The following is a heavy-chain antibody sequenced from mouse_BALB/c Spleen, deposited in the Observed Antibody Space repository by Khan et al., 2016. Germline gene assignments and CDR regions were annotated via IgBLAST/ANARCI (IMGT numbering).Heavy chain of an antibody. V-gene: IGHV3-2*02. Sequence: EVELVESGPGLVKPSQSLSLTCTVTGYSITSDYAWNWIRQFPGNKLEWMGYISYSGITRYHPSLKSRISITRDTSKNQFFLQLISVTTEDTATYYCADDSYYAWFPYWGQGTLVTVSA. CDR2: ISYSGIT. CDR1: GYSITSDYA. CDR3: ADDSYYAWFPY. J-gene: IGHJ3*01. D-gene: IGHD2-3*01.